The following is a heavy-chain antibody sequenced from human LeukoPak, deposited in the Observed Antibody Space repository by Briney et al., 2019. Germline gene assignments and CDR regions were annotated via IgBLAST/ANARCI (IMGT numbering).Heavy chain of an antibody. Sequence: SETLSLTCTVSGGSISSYYWSWIRQPPGKGLEWIGYIYYSGSTNYNPSLKSRVTMSVDTSKNQFSLKLSSVTAADTAVYYCARDDVQMDGDPFGFTYWYFDLWGRGTLVTVSS. CDR2: IYYSGST. J-gene: IGHJ2*01. CDR3: ARDDVQMDGDPFGFTYWYFDL. V-gene: IGHV4-59*12. CDR1: GGSISSYY. D-gene: IGHD4-17*01.